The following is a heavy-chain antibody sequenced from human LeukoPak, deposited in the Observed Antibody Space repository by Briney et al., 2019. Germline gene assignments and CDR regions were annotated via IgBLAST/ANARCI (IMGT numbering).Heavy chain of an antibody. V-gene: IGHV4-31*03. J-gene: IGHJ4*02. Sequence: SETLSLTCTVSGGSISSGGYYWSWIRQHPGKGLEWIGYIYYSGGTYYNPSLKSRVTISVDTSKNQFSLKLSSVTAADTAVYYCAREPYGDYAQFDYWGQGTLVTVSS. CDR3: AREPYGDYAQFDY. CDR1: GGSISSGGYY. D-gene: IGHD4-17*01. CDR2: IYYSGGT.